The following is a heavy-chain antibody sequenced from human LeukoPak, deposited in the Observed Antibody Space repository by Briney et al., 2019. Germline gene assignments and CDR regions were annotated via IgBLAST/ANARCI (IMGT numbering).Heavy chain of an antibody. CDR2: INSDGSST. Sequence: GGSLRLSCAASGFTFSSYWMHWVRQAPGKGLVWVSRINSDGSSTSYADSVKGRFTVSRDNAKNTLYLQMNSLRAEDTAVYYCAGATGSYYSLGYWGQGTLVTVSS. CDR3: AGATGSYYSLGY. V-gene: IGHV3-74*01. D-gene: IGHD1-26*01. J-gene: IGHJ4*02. CDR1: GFTFSSYW.